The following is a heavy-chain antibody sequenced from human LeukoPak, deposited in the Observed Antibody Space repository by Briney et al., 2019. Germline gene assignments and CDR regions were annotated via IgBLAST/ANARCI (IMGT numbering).Heavy chain of an antibody. J-gene: IGHJ3*02. V-gene: IGHV4-34*01. CDR1: GGSFSGYY. CDR3: ARSLYYYDSSGYYEDDAFYI. CDR2: INHSGST. D-gene: IGHD3-22*01. Sequence: ASETLSLTCAVYGGSFSGYYLSWIRQPPGKGLEWIGEINHSGSTNYNPSLKSRVTISVDTSKNQFSLKLSSVTAADTAVYYCARSLYYYDSSGYYEDDAFYIWGQGTMVTVSS.